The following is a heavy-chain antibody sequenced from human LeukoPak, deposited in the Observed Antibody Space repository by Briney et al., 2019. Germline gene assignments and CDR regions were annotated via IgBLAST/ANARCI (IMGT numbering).Heavy chain of an antibody. CDR2: IYTSGST. Sequence: SETLSLTCTVSGGSISSYYRSWIRQPAGKGLEWIGRIYTSGSTNYNASLKSRVSMSVDTSKNQFSLKLSSVTAADTAVFYCARENSGSYREFDYWGQGTLVTVSS. J-gene: IGHJ4*02. CDR3: ARENSGSYREFDY. D-gene: IGHD1-26*01. CDR1: GGSISSYY. V-gene: IGHV4-4*07.